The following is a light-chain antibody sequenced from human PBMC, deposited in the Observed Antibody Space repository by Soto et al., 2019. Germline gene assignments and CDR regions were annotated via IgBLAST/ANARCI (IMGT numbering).Light chain of an antibody. Sequence: EIVLTQSPATLSLSPGERATLSCRASQSVGSFLAWYQQKSGQAPRLLIYDASNRAPGIPARFSVSGSGTDFTLTISSLEPEDLAVYYCQHRSNWLGTFGPGTKVDIK. J-gene: IGKJ3*01. CDR1: QSVGSF. CDR3: QHRSNWLGT. V-gene: IGKV3-11*01. CDR2: DAS.